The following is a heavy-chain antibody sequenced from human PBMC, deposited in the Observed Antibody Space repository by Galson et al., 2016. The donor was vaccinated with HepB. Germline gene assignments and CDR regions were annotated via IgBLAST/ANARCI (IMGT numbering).Heavy chain of an antibody. CDR2: IYYTGSA. CDR3: ARVGYYGSGRAYYFDY. J-gene: IGHJ4*02. Sequence: TLSLTCTVSSDSVSSGSYYWSWIRQPPGKGPEWIGYIYYTGSATYSPSLKSRVTISVDTSKNQFSLKLTSVTTADTAVYHCARVGYYGSGRAYYFDYWGQGILVTVSS. V-gene: IGHV4-61*01. D-gene: IGHD3-10*01. CDR1: SDSVSSGSYY.